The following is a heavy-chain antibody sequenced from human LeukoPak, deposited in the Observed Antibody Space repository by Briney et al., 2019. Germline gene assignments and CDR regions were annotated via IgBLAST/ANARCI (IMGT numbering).Heavy chain of an antibody. J-gene: IGHJ4*02. CDR2: IHYSGIT. CDR3: ARAPLTTATSDYFDL. Sequence: KPSETLSLTCTVSGGSISTNDYFWGWIRQSPEKGLEWIGYIHYSGITKSNPSLESRLTLSVDTSKNQLSLRLTSVTAADTAVYYCARAPLTTATSDYFDLWGLGTLVTVSS. CDR1: GGSISTNDYF. D-gene: IGHD4-17*01. V-gene: IGHV4-30-4*01.